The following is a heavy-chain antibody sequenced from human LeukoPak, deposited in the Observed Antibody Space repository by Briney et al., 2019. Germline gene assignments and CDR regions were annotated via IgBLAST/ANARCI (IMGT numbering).Heavy chain of an antibody. J-gene: IGHJ4*02. V-gene: IGHV4-30-4*01. D-gene: IGHD6-19*01. CDR2: IYYSGST. CDR3: ARVWSSGWATVDY. Sequence: SQTLSLTCTVSGGPISRGDYYWSWIRQPPGKGLEWIGYIYYSGSTYYNPSLKSRVTISVDTSKNQFSLKLSSVTAADTAVYYCARVWSSGWATVDYWGQGTLVTVSS. CDR1: GGPISRGDYY.